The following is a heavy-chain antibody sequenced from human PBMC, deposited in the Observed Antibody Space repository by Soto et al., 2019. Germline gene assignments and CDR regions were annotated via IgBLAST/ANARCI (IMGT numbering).Heavy chain of an antibody. CDR3: VRCYCSVGSCYACWHFDL. D-gene: IGHD2-15*01. V-gene: IGHV1-18*01. CDR2: MSASPINT. Sequence: QVQLVQSGGEVKKPGASVKVSCQASGYTFSDYAIRWGRQAPGQGLEWMDWMSASPINTEQAQNFQGRVIMTLDTSTNTAYMEVRSLRSDDTAVYYCVRCYCSVGSCYACWHFDLWGRGTLVTVSS. CDR1: GYTFSDYA. J-gene: IGHJ2*01.